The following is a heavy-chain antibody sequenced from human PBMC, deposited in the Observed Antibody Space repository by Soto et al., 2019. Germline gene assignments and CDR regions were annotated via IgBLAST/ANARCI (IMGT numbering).Heavy chain of an antibody. V-gene: IGHV4-39*01. J-gene: IGHJ1*01. Sequence: QLQLQESGPGLVKPSETLSLTCTVSGGSIRSSSYHWGWIRQPPGKGLDSIGNTFYSGSTYYNPYLKRRVTISVDTSKDQFSLKLSSVAAADTAVYYCATVMGGDSGGYSQHWGQGTLVSVSS. CDR1: GGSIRSSSYH. CDR2: TFYSGST. D-gene: IGHD2-15*01. CDR3: ATVMGGDSGGYSQH.